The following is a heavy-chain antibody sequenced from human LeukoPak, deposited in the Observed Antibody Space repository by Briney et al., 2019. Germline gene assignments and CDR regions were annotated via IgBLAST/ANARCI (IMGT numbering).Heavy chain of an antibody. J-gene: IGHJ4*02. CDR1: GYTFTIYG. CDR2: ISAYNGNT. D-gene: IGHD6-19*01. CDR3: ARVEGLRENESLAVADTAFDY. V-gene: IGHV1-18*01. Sequence: ASVKVTCKPSGYTFTIYGISWVRQAPGQGLEWMGWISAYNGNTNYAQKLQGRVTMTTDTSTSTAYMELRSLRSDDTAVYYCARVEGLRENESLAVADTAFDYWGQGTLVTVSS.